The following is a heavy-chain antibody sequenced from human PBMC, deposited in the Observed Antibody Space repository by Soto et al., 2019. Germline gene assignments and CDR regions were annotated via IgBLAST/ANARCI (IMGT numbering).Heavy chain of an antibody. CDR2: IIPIFGTA. CDR1: GGTFGSYA. V-gene: IGHV1-69*13. CDR3: ARGQSGDYASYYYYGMDV. Sequence: GASVKVSCKASGGTFGSYAISWVRQAPGQGLEWMGGIIPIFGTANYAQKFQGRVTITADESTSTAYMELSSLRSEDTAVYYCARGQSGDYASYYYYGMDVWGQGTTVTVSS. J-gene: IGHJ6*02. D-gene: IGHD4-17*01.